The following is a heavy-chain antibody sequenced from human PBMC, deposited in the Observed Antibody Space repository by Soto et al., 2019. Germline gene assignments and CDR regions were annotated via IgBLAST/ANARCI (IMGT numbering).Heavy chain of an antibody. D-gene: IGHD1-1*01. Sequence: GGSLRLSCAASGFTFSSYEMNWVRQAPGKGLEWVSYISSSGRTKYYADSVKGRFTISRDNAKSSLFLQMDSLRAEDTAVYYCARVGWNPPHYVDYWGQGSRAT. CDR3: ARVGWNPPHYVDY. J-gene: IGHJ4*02. CDR2: ISSSGRTK. V-gene: IGHV3-48*03. CDR1: GFTFSSYE.